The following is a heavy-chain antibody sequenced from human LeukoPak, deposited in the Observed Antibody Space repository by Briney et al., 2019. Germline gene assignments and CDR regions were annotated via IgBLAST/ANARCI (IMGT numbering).Heavy chain of an antibody. V-gene: IGHV4-59*01. J-gene: IGHJ4*02. D-gene: IGHD2-2*01. CDR2: IYYSGST. CDR3: ARGREYQLLFDY. Sequence: SGTLSLTCTVSGGSISSYYWSWIRQPPGKGLEWIGYIYYSGSTNYNPSLKGRVTISVDTSKNQFSLKLSSVTAADTAVYYCARGREYQLLFDYWGQGTLVTVSS. CDR1: GGSISSYY.